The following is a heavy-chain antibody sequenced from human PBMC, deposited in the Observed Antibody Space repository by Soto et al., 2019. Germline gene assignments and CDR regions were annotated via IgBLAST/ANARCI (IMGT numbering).Heavy chain of an antibody. Sequence: SETLSLTCAVSGGSFSGYYWSWIRQSPGKGLQWIGEINHSGGSNYNPSLKSRVTISVETSKSQFSLKLSSVTAADTAVYYCARGAGAHLPLDYWGQGTLVTVSS. J-gene: IGHJ4*02. CDR3: ARGAGAHLPLDY. D-gene: IGHD7-27*01. CDR1: GGSFSGYY. CDR2: INHSGGS. V-gene: IGHV4-34*01.